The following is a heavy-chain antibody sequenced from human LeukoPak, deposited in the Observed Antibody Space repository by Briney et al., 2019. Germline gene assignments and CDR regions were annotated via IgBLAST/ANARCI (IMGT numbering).Heavy chain of an antibody. V-gene: IGHV4-34*01. Sequence: SETLSLTCAVYGGSFSGYYWSWIRQPPGKGLEWIGEINHSGSTNYNPSLKSRVTISVDTSKNQFSLKLSSVTAADTAVYYCANLARVDTFDYWSQGTLVTVSS. J-gene: IGHJ4*02. CDR1: GGSFSGYY. CDR2: INHSGST. D-gene: IGHD5-18*01. CDR3: ANLARVDTFDY.